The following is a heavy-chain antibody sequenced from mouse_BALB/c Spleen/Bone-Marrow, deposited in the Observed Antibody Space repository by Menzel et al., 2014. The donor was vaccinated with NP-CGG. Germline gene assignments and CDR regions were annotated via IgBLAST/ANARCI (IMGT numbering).Heavy chain of an antibody. CDR3: GRSYGYDDWFAY. D-gene: IGHD2-2*01. CDR2: INPYNGDT. Sequence: LVESGPELVKPGASVKISCKASGYSFTGYFVNWVKQSHGKSLEWIGRINPYNGDTFYNQKFKGKATLTVDKSSSTAHMELLSLTSEDSAVYYCGRSYGYDDWFAYWGQGTLVTVSA. J-gene: IGHJ3*01. V-gene: IGHV1-37*01. CDR1: GYSFTGYF.